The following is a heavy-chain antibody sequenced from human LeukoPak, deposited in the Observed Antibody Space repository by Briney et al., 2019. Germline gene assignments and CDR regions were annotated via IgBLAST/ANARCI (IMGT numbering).Heavy chain of an antibody. CDR3: ASPGYSSGWYVFDY. CDR1: GYTFTGYY. CDR2: INPNSGGT. J-gene: IGHJ4*02. D-gene: IGHD6-19*01. V-gene: IGHV1-2*02. Sequence: GASVKVSCKASGYTFTGYYMHWVRQAPGQGLEWMGWINPNSGGTSYAQKFQGRVTMTRDTSISTAYMELSRLRSDDTAVYYCASPGYSSGWYVFDYWGQGTLVTVSS.